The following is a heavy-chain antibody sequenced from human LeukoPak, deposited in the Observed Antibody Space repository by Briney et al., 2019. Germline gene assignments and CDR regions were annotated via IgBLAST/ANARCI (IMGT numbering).Heavy chain of an antibody. CDR2: ISSSSSYI. Sequence: GGSLRLSCAASGFTFSSYSMNWVRQAPGKGLEWVSSISSSSSYIYYADSVKGRFTISRDNAKNSLYLQMNGLRAEDTAVYYCARDHTSGSYLNYYYYGMDVWGQGTTVTVSS. D-gene: IGHD1-26*01. J-gene: IGHJ6*02. V-gene: IGHV3-21*01. CDR1: GFTFSSYS. CDR3: ARDHTSGSYLNYYYYGMDV.